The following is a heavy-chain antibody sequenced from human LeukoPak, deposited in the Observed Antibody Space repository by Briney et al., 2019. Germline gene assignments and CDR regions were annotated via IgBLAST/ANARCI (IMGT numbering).Heavy chain of an antibody. CDR1: GGSISSNNYY. V-gene: IGHV4-39*07. J-gene: IGHJ4*02. CDR2: IHNSGST. CDR3: AREMYDSGGYRVSYFDY. Sequence: SETLSLTCTVSGGSISSNNYYWGWIRQPPGKGLEWIASIHNSGSTFYNPSLKGRVSRPIDTSKNQFSLKLSSVTAADTAVYYCAREMYDSGGYRVSYFDYWGQGILVTVSS. D-gene: IGHD3-22*01.